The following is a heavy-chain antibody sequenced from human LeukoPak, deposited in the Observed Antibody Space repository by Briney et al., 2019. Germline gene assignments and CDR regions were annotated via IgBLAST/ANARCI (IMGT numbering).Heavy chain of an antibody. D-gene: IGHD3-10*01. Sequence: GGSLRLSCAASGFTFSWYGMHWVRQAPGKGLEWVAFMSNDGRNEYYADSVKGRFTISRDNSKNTLFLQMNSLRANDTAVYFCAKARYGSGSSLDNWGQGTLVTVSS. V-gene: IGHV3-30*02. J-gene: IGHJ4*02. CDR3: AKARYGSGSSLDN. CDR2: MSNDGRNE. CDR1: GFTFSWYG.